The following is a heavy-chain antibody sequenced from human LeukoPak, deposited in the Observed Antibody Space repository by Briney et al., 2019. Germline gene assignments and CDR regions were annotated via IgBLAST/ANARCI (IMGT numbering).Heavy chain of an antibody. D-gene: IGHD5-18*01. CDR2: ISSDSSTI. J-gene: IGHJ3*02. Sequence: GGSLRLSCVASGFIFNNYEMNWVRQAPGKGLEWVSYISSDSSTIYYADSLKGRFTISRDNAKNSLSLLMNSLRAEDTAVYYCARDLSSRGYTYGTPAFTFDIWGQGTMVTVSS. CDR1: GFIFNNYE. CDR3: ARDLSSRGYTYGTPAFTFDI. V-gene: IGHV3-48*03.